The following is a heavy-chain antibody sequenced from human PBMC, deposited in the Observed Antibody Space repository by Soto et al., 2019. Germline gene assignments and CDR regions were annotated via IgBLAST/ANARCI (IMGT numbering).Heavy chain of an antibody. CDR3: ARQTLLPYCGMDV. CDR2: IYYSGST. Sequence: QVQLQESGPGLVKPSETLSLTCTVSGGSISSYYWSWIRQPPGKGLEWIGYIYYSGSTNYNPSLKSRVXXSXAXXKNQFSLKLSSVTAADTAVYYCARQTLLPYCGMDVWGQGTTVTVSS. D-gene: IGHD1-26*01. V-gene: IGHV4-59*08. J-gene: IGHJ6*02. CDR1: GGSISSYY.